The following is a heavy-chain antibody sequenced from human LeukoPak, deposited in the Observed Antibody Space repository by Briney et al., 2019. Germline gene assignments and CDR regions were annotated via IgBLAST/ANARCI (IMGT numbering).Heavy chain of an antibody. CDR3: ARFGVDYDMDV. CDR2: IHYSGRP. CDR1: GGSISGHY. D-gene: IGHD3-16*01. Sequence: SETLSLTCTVSGGSISGHYWTWIRQPPGKGLEWIGQIHYSGRPDYNPSLKSRVTISVDTSKNRLSLKVTSVTGADTAVYYCARFGVDYDMDVWGQGTTVTVSS. J-gene: IGHJ6*02. V-gene: IGHV4-59*11.